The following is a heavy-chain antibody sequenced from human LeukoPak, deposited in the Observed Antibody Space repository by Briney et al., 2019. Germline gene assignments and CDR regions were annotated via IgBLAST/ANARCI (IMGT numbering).Heavy chain of an antibody. D-gene: IGHD6-13*01. CDR3: ARTGSSWVNGMDV. CDR1: GYTFTGYY. CDR2: INPNSGGT. V-gene: IGHV1-2*02. J-gene: IGHJ6*02. Sequence: GASVKVSCKASGYTFTGYYMHWVRQAPGQGLEWMGWINPNSGGTNYAQKFQGRATMTRDTSISTAYMELSRLRSDDTAVYYCARTGSSWVNGMDVWGQGTTVTVSS.